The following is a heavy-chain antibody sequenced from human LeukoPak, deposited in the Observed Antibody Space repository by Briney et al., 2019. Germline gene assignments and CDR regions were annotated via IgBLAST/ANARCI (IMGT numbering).Heavy chain of an antibody. CDR1: GFTFSSYS. Sequence: GSLRLSCAASGFTFSSYSMNWVRQAPGKGLEWVSSISSSSSYIYYADSVKGRFTISRDNAKNSLYLQMNSLRAEDTAVYYCARGIVVVPAAILYYYYYGMDVWGQGTTVTVSS. CDR2: ISSSSSYI. V-gene: IGHV3-21*01. CDR3: ARGIVVVPAAILYYYYYGMDV. J-gene: IGHJ6*02. D-gene: IGHD2-2*02.